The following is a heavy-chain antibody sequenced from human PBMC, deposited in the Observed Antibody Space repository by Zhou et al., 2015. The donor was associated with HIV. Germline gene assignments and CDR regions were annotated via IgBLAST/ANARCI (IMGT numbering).Heavy chain of an antibody. Sequence: EEQLVESGGGFVKPGGSLRLSCAASGFNFNKAWMSWVRQVPGKGLEWVGRIISNAEGGTIHYAAPVKGRFTISRDDSKNTLYLQMDSLQTDDTAVYYCVRVGDYYDGRGISLDALDFWGQGTMVTVSS. J-gene: IGHJ3*01. V-gene: IGHV3-15*05. CDR2: IISNAEGGTI. D-gene: IGHD3-22*01. CDR3: VRVGDYYDGRGISLDALDF. CDR1: GFNFNKAW.